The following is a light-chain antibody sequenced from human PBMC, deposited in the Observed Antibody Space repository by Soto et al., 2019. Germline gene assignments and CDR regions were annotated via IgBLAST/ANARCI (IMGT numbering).Light chain of an antibody. V-gene: IGKV1-9*01. CDR3: QQLNTYPYT. J-gene: IGKJ2*01. CDR1: QGISTY. CDR2: AAS. Sequence: DIQLTQSPSFLSASVGDRVTISCRASQGISTYLAWYQHKPGKAPNLLIYAASTLQSGVPSRFSGSGSGTEFTLTISSLQPEDFATYYFQQLNTYPYTFGQGTELEIK.